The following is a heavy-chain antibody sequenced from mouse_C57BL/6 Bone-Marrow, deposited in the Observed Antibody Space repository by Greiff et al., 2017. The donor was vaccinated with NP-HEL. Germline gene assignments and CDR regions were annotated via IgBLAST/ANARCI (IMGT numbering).Heavy chain of an antibody. CDR1: GYTFTSYW. V-gene: IGHV1-62-3*01. J-gene: IGHJ2*01. CDR3: ARRGYYGSRGDYFDY. Sequence: QVQLQQPGAELVKPGASVKLSCKASGYTFTSYWMHWVKQRPGRGLEWIGRIDPTSGSTNYNEKFKSKATLTVDKSSSTAYMQLSSLTSEDSAVYYCARRGYYGSRGDYFDYWGQGTTLTVSS. D-gene: IGHD1-1*01. CDR2: IDPTSGST.